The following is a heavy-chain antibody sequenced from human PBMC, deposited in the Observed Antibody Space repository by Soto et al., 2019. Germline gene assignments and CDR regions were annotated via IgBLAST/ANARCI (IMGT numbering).Heavy chain of an antibody. Sequence: HPGGSLRLSCAASGFTFSSYGMHWVRQAPGKGLEWVAVISYDGSNKYYADSVKGRFTISRDNSKNTLYLQMNSLRAEDTAVYYCAKASYSSGWSDYFDYWGQGTLVTVSS. V-gene: IGHV3-30*18. J-gene: IGHJ4*02. CDR2: ISYDGSNK. D-gene: IGHD6-19*01. CDR3: AKASYSSGWSDYFDY. CDR1: GFTFSSYG.